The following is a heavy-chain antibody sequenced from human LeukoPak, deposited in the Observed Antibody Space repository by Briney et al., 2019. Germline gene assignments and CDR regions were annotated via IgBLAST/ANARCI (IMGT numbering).Heavy chain of an antibody. V-gene: IGHV3-48*04. J-gene: IGHJ4*02. CDR1: GFTSSSYS. D-gene: IGHD2-15*01. CDR2: ISSSSSTI. CDR3: ASVNWWKPDY. Sequence: GGSLRLSCAASGFTSSSYSMNWVRQAPGKGLEWVSYISSSSSTIYYADSVKGRFTISRDNAKNSLYLLMNSLRAEDTAVYYCASVNWWKPDYWGQGTLVTVSS.